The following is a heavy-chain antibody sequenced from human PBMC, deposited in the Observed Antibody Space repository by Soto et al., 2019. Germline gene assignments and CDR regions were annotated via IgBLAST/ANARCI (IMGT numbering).Heavy chain of an antibody. D-gene: IGHD3-22*01. CDR3: ARDRRSYYSDASGLDF. V-gene: IGHV4-30-2*01. J-gene: IGHJ4*02. Sequence: QLQLQESGSRLVRPSQTLSLTCAVSGGSISSGGYSWTWIRQPPGKGLEWVGHTYHTGTAYYSPSLTGRSTIPVDTSKNQFSRKLTSATAADTAVYYCARDRRSYYSDASGLDFWGQGTLVTVSS. CDR2: TYHTGTA. CDR1: GGSISSGGYS.